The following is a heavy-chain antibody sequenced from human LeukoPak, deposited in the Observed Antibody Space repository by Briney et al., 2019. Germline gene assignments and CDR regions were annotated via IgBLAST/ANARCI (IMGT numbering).Heavy chain of an antibody. CDR1: GGSISSGGYS. D-gene: IGHD4-17*01. Sequence: PSETLSLTCAVSGGSISSGGYSWSWIRQPPGKGLEWIGYIYHSGSTYYNPSLKSRVTISVDRSKNQFSLKLSSVTAADTAVYYCARESTTVIRYFDYWGQGTLVTVSS. V-gene: IGHV4-30-2*01. J-gene: IGHJ4*02. CDR2: IYHSGST. CDR3: ARESTTVIRYFDY.